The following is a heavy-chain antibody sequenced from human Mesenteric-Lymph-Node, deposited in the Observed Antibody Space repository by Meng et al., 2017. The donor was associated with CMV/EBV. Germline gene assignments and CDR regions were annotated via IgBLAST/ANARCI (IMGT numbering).Heavy chain of an antibody. CDR2: INPSGGST. CDR3: ARDVRGVGATREGAFDI. Sequence: TFTSYYMHWVRQAPGQGLEWMGIINPSGGSTSYAQKFQGRVTMTRDTSTSTVYMELSSLRSEDTAVYYCARDVRGVGATREGAFDIWGQGTMVTVSS. V-gene: IGHV1-46*01. J-gene: IGHJ3*02. CDR1: TFTSYY. D-gene: IGHD1-26*01.